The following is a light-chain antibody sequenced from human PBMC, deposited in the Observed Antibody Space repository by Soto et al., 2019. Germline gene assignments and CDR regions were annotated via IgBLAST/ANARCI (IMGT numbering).Light chain of an antibody. V-gene: IGKV3-20*01. CDR3: QHYGSSPPVT. CDR1: QSVSSSY. CDR2: GAS. J-gene: IGKJ5*01. Sequence: EIVLTQSPGTLSLSPGERATLSCRASQSVSSSYLAWYQQKPGQAPRLLIYGASGRATVIPDMFSGSGSGTDFTLTINRLEPEDFAVYYWQHYGSSPPVTFGQGTRLEIK.